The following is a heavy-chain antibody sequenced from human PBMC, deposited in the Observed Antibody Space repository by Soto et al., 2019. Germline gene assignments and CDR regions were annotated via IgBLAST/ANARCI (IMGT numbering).Heavy chain of an antibody. CDR1: GYTFTSYG. CDR2: ISAYNGNT. D-gene: IGHD6-19*01. Sequence: GASVKVSCKASGYTFTSYGISWVRQAPGQGLEWMGWISAYNGNTNYAQKLQGRVTMTTDTSTSTAYMELRSLRSDDTAVYYCAREEEQWLGDDAFDIWGQGTMVTVSS. V-gene: IGHV1-18*04. J-gene: IGHJ3*02. CDR3: AREEEQWLGDDAFDI.